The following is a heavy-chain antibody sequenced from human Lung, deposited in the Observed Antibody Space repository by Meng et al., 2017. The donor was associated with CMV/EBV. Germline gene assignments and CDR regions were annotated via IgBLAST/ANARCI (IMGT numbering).Heavy chain of an antibody. V-gene: IGHV3-30*02. Sequence: GGSLRLXCAASGFTFSGYAMHWVRQAPGKGLEWVSFLRYDGSNKHYADSVKGRFTISRDNSENTLYLQMNSLRPEDTAVYYCANTGSGSYVDSWGQGTLVTVSS. CDR1: GFTFSGYA. CDR2: LRYDGSNK. J-gene: IGHJ4*02. D-gene: IGHD1-26*01. CDR3: ANTGSGSYVDS.